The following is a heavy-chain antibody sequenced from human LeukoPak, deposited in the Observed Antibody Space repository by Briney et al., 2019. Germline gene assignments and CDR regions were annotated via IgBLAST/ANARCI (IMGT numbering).Heavy chain of an antibody. D-gene: IGHD1-1*01. CDR2: IYHSGST. CDR3: ARVRTGDFDY. Sequence: LRLSCAASGFTFSSYAMSWVRQPPGKGLEWIGYIYHSGSTYYNPSLKSRVTISVDRSKNQFSLKLSSVAAADTAVYYCARVRTGDFDYWGQGTLVTVSS. CDR1: GFTFSSYA. V-gene: IGHV4-30-2*01. J-gene: IGHJ4*02.